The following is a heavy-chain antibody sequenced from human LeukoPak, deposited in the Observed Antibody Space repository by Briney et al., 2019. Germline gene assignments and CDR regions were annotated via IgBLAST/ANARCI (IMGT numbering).Heavy chain of an antibody. J-gene: IGHJ3*02. CDR2: IYYSGST. Sequence: PSETLSLTCTVSAGSISSYYWSWIRQPPGKGLEWIGYIYYSGSTNYNPSLKSRVTISVDTSKNQFSLKLSSVTAADTAVYYCARVRPARDMTTVAHPQTEAFDIWGQGTMVTVSS. CDR1: AGSISSYY. D-gene: IGHD4-17*01. CDR3: ARVRPARDMTTVAHPQTEAFDI. V-gene: IGHV4-59*01.